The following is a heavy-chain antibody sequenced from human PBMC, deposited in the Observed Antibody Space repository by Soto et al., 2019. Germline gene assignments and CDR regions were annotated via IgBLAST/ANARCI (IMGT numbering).Heavy chain of an antibody. CDR3: ARSSSSSWDHYYYGMDV. J-gene: IGHJ6*02. V-gene: IGHV1-18*04. CDR1: GYTFTSYG. CDR2: ISAYNGNT. D-gene: IGHD6-13*01. Sequence: VASVKVSWKASGYTFTSYGISWVRQAPGQGLEWMGWISAYNGNTNYAQKLQGRVTMTTDTSTSTAYMELRSLRSDDTAVYYCARSSSSSWDHYYYGMDVWGQGTTVTVSS.